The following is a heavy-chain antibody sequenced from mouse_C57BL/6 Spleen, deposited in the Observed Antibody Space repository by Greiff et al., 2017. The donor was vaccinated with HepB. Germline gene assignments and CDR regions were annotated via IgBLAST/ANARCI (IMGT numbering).Heavy chain of an antibody. V-gene: IGHV2-9-1*01. CDR2: IWTGGGT. J-gene: IGHJ4*01. D-gene: IGHD2-2*01. CDR3: ARAYGYDGYYAMDY. CDR1: GFSLTSYA. Sequence: VQLVESGPGLVAPSQSLSITCTVSGFSLTSYAISWVRQPPGKGLEWLGVIWTGGGTNYNSALKSRLSISKDNSKSQVFLKMNSLQTDDTARYYCARAYGYDGYYAMDYWGQGTSVTVSS.